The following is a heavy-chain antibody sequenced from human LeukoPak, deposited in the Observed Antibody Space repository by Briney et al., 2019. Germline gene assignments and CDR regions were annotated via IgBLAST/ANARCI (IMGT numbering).Heavy chain of an antibody. CDR3: ARGNCSSTSCRSPDYYYYMDV. CDR1: GFTFDDYG. J-gene: IGHJ6*03. CDR2: INWNGAST. Sequence: PGGSLRLSCAAPGFTFDDYGMTWVRQAPGKGLEWVSGINWNGASTGYADSVKGRFTISRDNAKNSLYLQMNSLRAEDTALYYCARGNCSSTSCRSPDYYYYMDVWGKGTTVTVSS. V-gene: IGHV3-20*04. D-gene: IGHD2-2*01.